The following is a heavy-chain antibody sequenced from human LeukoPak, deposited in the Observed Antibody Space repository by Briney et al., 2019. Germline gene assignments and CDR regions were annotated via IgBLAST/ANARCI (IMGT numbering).Heavy chain of an antibody. CDR3: ASGYYYDSSGLLGY. CDR2: IYYNGNT. J-gene: IGHJ4*02. V-gene: IGHV4-59*12. CDR1: GGSISTYY. Sequence: SETLSLTCTVSGGSISTYYWSWIRQPPGKGLEWIGYIYYNGNTNYNPSLKSRVTISVDTSKNQFSLKLSSVTAADTAVYYCASGYYYDSSGLLGYWGQGTLVTVSS. D-gene: IGHD3-22*01.